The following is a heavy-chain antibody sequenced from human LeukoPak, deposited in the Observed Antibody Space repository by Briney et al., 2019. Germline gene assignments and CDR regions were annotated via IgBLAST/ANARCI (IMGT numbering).Heavy chain of an antibody. Sequence: ASVKVSCKASGYTFTGYYMHWVRQAPGQGLEWMGWINPNSGGTNYAQKFQGRVTMTRDTSISTAYMELSSLRSEDTAVYYCARVPQGSSWPYYFDYWGQGTLVTVSS. J-gene: IGHJ4*02. CDR1: GYTFTGYY. V-gene: IGHV1-2*02. D-gene: IGHD6-13*01. CDR2: INPNSGGT. CDR3: ARVPQGSSWPYYFDY.